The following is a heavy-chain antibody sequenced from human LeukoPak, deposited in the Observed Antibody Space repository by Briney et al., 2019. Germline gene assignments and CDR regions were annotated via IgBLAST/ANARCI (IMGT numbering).Heavy chain of an antibody. V-gene: IGHV4-34*01. D-gene: IGHD6-13*01. CDR2: INHSGST. Sequence: SETLSLTCAVYGGSFSGYYWSWIRQPPGKGLEWIGEINHSGSTNYNPSLKSRVTISVDTSKNQFSLKLSSVTAADTAVYYCVKPGRYSSSFGVRRGYYMDVWGKGTMVTVSS. CDR1: GGSFSGYY. J-gene: IGHJ6*03. CDR3: VKPGRYSSSFGVRRGYYMDV.